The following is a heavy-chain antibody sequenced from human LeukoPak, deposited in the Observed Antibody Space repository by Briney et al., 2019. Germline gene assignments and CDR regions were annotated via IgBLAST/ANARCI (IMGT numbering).Heavy chain of an antibody. D-gene: IGHD4/OR15-4a*01. V-gene: IGHV1-69*04. J-gene: IGHJ4*02. Sequence: GSSVKVSCKASGGTFSSYTISWVRQAPGQGLEWMGRIIPILGIANYAQKFQGRVTITADKSTSTAYMELSSLRSEDMAVYYCARDLGSMVLTPYFDYWGQGTLVTVSS. CDR2: IIPILGIA. CDR1: GGTFSSYT. CDR3: ARDLGSMVLTPYFDY.